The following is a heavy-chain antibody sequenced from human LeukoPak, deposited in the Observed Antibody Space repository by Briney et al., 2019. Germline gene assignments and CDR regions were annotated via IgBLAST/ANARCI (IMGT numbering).Heavy chain of an antibody. J-gene: IGHJ4*02. CDR1: GYTFTGYY. D-gene: IGHD6-13*01. Sequence: ASVKVSCKASGYTFTGYYMHWVRQAPGQGLEWMGWINPNSGGTNYAQKFQGRVTMTRDTSISTAYMELSRLRSDDTAVYYCARGGDSSSWYYGNYWDQGTLVTVSS. CDR2: INPNSGGT. CDR3: ARGGDSSSWYYGNY. V-gene: IGHV1-2*02.